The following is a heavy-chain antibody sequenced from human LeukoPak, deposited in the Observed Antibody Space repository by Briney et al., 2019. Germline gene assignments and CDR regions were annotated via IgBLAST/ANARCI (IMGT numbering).Heavy chain of an antibody. D-gene: IGHD1-26*01. CDR1: GFTFSNAW. Sequence: GGPLRLSCAASGFTFSNAWMSWVRQAPGKGLEWVGRIKSKTDGGTTDYAAPVKGRFTISRDDSKNTLYLQMNSLKTEDTAVYYCATAGSYYDPGYWGQGTLVTVSS. CDR2: IKSKTDGGTT. CDR3: ATAGSYYDPGY. V-gene: IGHV3-15*01. J-gene: IGHJ4*02.